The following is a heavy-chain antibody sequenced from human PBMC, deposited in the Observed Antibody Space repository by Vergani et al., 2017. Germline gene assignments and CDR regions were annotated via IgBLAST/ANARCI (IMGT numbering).Heavy chain of an antibody. CDR2: VFWDDDK. D-gene: IGHD2-15*01. J-gene: IGHJ4*02. Sequence: QITLKESGPTLVKPTQTLTLTCTFSGFSLTTRGVAVGWIRQPPGKALEWLAIVFWDDDKRYRPFLRNRVTITRDTSRNQFVLTMTNTDPVDTATYYCTHRPDCSVGHCYDDYWGQGTLVTVSS. V-gene: IGHV2-5*02. CDR1: GFSLTTRGVA. CDR3: THRPDCSVGHCYDDY.